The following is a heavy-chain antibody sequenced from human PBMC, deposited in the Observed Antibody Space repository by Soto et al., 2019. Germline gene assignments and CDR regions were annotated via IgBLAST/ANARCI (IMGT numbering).Heavy chain of an antibody. CDR2: IYYSGSA. V-gene: IGHV4-61*01. J-gene: IGHJ6*02. Sequence: QVQLQESGPGLVKPSETLSLTCTVSGDSVTSVSDYWSWIRQPPGKGLEWIGYIYYSGSADYNPSLGSRVTISIDTSKNQFSLKLTSVTAADTAVYYCARGVGFGYYYYHMDLVGQGTTVTVSS. CDR3: ARGVGFGYYYYHMDL. CDR1: GDSVTSVSDY. D-gene: IGHD3-10*01.